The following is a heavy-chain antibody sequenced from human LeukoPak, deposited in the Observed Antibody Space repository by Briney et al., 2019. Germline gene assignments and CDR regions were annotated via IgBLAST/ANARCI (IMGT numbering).Heavy chain of an antibody. CDR2: INHSGST. Sequence: SETLSLTCAVYGGSFSGYYWSWIRQPPGKGLEWIGEINHSGSTNYNPSLKSRVTISVDTSKNQFSLKLSSVTAADTAVYYCAREPIAAAGISAGGFDYWCQGTLVTVSS. D-gene: IGHD6-13*01. J-gene: IGHJ4*02. V-gene: IGHV4-34*01. CDR1: GGSFSGYY. CDR3: AREPIAAAGISAGGFDY.